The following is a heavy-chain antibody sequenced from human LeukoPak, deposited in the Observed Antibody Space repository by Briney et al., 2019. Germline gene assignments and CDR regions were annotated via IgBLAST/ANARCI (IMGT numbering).Heavy chain of an antibody. CDR1: GGTFSSYA. Sequence: SVKVSCKASGGTFSSYAISWVRQAPGQGLEWMGGIIPIFGTANYAQKFQGRVTITAVESTSTAYMELSSLRSEDTAVYYCARGRVVIAIQTRYDAFDIWGQGTMVTVSS. V-gene: IGHV1-69*13. J-gene: IGHJ3*02. CDR2: IIPIFGTA. D-gene: IGHD2-21*01. CDR3: ARGRVVIAIQTRYDAFDI.